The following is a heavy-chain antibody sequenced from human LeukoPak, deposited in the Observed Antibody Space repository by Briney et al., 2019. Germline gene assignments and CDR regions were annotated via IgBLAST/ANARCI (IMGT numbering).Heavy chain of an antibody. CDR3: ARDAFEDEARASWYFDL. J-gene: IGHJ2*01. Sequence: ASVKVSCKASGYTFTSYYMHWVRQAPGQGLEWMGLINPSGGSTSYAQKFQGRVTMTRDMSTSTVYMELSSLRSEDTAVYYCARDAFEDEARASWYFDLWGRGTLVTVSS. CDR2: INPSGGST. D-gene: IGHD3-16*01. CDR1: GYTFTSYY. V-gene: IGHV1-46*01.